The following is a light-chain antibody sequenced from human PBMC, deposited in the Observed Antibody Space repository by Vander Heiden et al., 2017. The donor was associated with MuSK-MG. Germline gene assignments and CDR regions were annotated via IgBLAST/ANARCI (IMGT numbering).Light chain of an antibody. J-gene: IGLJ2*01. V-gene: IGLV1-44*01. CDR1: SSNIESNT. CDR2: RDN. CDR3: AAWDDSLNGGV. Sequence: QSVLTQRPSASGTPGQRVTVSCSGSSSNIESNTVNWYQQLPGTAPKLLIYRDNHRPSGVPDRFSGSKSGTSASLSISGLQSEDEADYYCAAWDDSLNGGVFGGGTRLTVL.